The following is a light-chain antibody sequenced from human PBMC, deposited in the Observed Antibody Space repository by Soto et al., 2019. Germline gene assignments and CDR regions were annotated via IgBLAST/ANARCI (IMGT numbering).Light chain of an antibody. CDR1: QSVSSSY. J-gene: IGKJ3*01. CDR2: GAS. V-gene: IGKV3-20*01. Sequence: EIVLTQSPGTLSLSPGERATLSCRASQSVSSSYLAWYQQKPGQAPRLLIYGASSRATGIPDRFSGSGSGTEFTLTISSLQSEDFAVYYCQQYNNWPPGLTFGPGTKVDIK. CDR3: QQYNNWPPGLT.